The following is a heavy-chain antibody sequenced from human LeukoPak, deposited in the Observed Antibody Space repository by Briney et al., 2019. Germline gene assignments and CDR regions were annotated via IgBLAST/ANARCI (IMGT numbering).Heavy chain of an antibody. Sequence: SQTLSLTCTVSGGSISSGSHYWSWIRQPAGKGLEWIGRIYTSGSTNYNPSLTSRVTISVDRSKNQFSLKLSSVTAADTAVYYCARGVATINFDYWGQGTLVTVSS. D-gene: IGHD5-24*01. CDR3: ARGVATINFDY. CDR2: IYTSGST. J-gene: IGHJ4*02. CDR1: GGSISSGSHY. V-gene: IGHV4-61*02.